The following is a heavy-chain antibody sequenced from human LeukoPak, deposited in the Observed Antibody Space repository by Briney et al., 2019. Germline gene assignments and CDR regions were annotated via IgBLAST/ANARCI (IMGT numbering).Heavy chain of an antibody. Sequence: GGSLRLSCAASGFTFSSYAMHWVRQAPGKGLEWVAVISYDGSNKYYADSVKGRFTISRDNSKNTLYLQMNSLRAEDTAVYYCAREGYYYDSSRYRLGGDAFDIWGQGTMVTASS. CDR3: AREGYYYDSSRYRLGGDAFDI. J-gene: IGHJ3*02. V-gene: IGHV3-30-3*01. CDR2: ISYDGSNK. D-gene: IGHD3-22*01. CDR1: GFTFSSYA.